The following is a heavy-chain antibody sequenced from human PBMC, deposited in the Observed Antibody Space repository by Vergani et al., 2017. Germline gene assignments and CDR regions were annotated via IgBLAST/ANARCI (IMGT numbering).Heavy chain of an antibody. J-gene: IGHJ3*02. D-gene: IGHD3-10*01. CDR1: GFTFSDYY. CDR2: ISSSSSYT. V-gene: IGHV3-11*05. Sequence: QVQLVESGGGLVKPGGSLRLSCAASGFTFSDYYMSWIRQAPGKGLEWVSYISSSSSYTNYADSVKGRFTISRDNAKNSLYLQMNSLRAEDTAVYYCAIDVDATMVREDAFDIWGQGTMVTVSS. CDR3: AIDVDATMVREDAFDI.